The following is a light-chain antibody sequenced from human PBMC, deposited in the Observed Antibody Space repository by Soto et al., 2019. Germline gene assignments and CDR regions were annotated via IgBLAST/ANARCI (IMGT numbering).Light chain of an antibody. CDR2: AAS. V-gene: IGKV1-39*01. CDR1: QGISTF. J-gene: IGKJ4*01. CDR3: QQSYATVRT. Sequence: DIQMTQSPSSLSTSVGDRVTITCRASQGISTFLNWYQQKPGKAPRLLIYAASRLQSGVPARFTGSGAETDFTLTITSLQPEDFGIYYYQQSYATVRTFGGGTKVE.